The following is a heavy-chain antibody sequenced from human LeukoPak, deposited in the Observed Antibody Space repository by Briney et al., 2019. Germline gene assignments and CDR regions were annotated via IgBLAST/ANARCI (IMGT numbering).Heavy chain of an antibody. D-gene: IGHD6-19*01. V-gene: IGHV4-39*01. Sequence: PSETLSLTCTVSGGSISSSSYYWGWIRQPPGKGLEWIGNIYYSGSTYYNPSLKSRVSISVDTSKDQFSLKLSSVTAADTAVYYCARHRDSSGWYDFDYWGQGTLVTVSS. J-gene: IGHJ4*02. CDR1: GGSISSSSYY. CDR3: ARHRDSSGWYDFDY. CDR2: IYYSGST.